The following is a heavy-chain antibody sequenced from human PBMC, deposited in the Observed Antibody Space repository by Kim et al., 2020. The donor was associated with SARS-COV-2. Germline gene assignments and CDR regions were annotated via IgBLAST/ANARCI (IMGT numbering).Heavy chain of an antibody. V-gene: IGHV1-2*06. CDR2: INPYSGDT. Sequence: ASVKVSCKASGYIFTDYYINWVRQAPGQGPEWMGRINPYSGDTHYAQKFQGRVTMSRDTSVSTTYMELTSLRDDDRAVYYCARDLLGSSGNSHFDIWGQG. CDR1: GYIFTDYY. D-gene: IGHD3-22*01. J-gene: IGHJ4*02. CDR3: ARDLLGSSGNSHFDI.